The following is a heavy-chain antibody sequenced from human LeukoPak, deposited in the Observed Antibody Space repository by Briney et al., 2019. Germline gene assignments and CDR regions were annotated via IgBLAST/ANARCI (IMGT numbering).Heavy chain of an antibody. V-gene: IGHV4-4*09. CDR1: GGSFSSYY. Sequence: PSETLSLTCTVSGGSFSSYYWSWLRQPPGKGLEWIGYIYTTGTTSYNPSLKSRVTISIDTSKNQFSLQLNSVTAADTAVYYCARERYDFWSFDYWGQGTLVTFSS. CDR2: IYTTGTT. J-gene: IGHJ4*02. CDR3: ARERYDFWSFDY. D-gene: IGHD3-3*01.